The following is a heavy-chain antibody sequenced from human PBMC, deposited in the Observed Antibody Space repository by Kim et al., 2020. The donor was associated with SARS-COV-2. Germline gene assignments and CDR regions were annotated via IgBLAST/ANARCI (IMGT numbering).Heavy chain of an antibody. D-gene: IGHD1-7*01. CDR2: IRSKAYGGTT. Sequence: GGSLRLSCTASGFTFGDYAMSWVRQAPGKGLEWVGFIRSKAYGGTTEYAASVKGRFTISRDDSKSIAYLQMNSLKTEDTAVYYCTRPTGTTFYYYYGMDVWGQGTTVTVSS. J-gene: IGHJ6*02. CDR1: GFTFGDYA. V-gene: IGHV3-49*04. CDR3: TRPTGTTFYYYYGMDV.